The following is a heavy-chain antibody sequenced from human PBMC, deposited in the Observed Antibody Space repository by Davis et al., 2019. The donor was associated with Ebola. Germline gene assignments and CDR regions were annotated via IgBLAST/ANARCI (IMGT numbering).Heavy chain of an antibody. Sequence: ASVKVSCKASGYTFTSYGINWVRQATGQGLEWMGWMNPNSGNTGYAQKFQGRVTITRNTSISTAYMELSSLRSEDTAVYYCARAGLGSNWFDPWGQGTLVTVSS. CDR2: MNPNSGNT. J-gene: IGHJ5*02. V-gene: IGHV1-8*03. CDR3: ARAGLGSNWFDP. CDR1: GYTFTSYG.